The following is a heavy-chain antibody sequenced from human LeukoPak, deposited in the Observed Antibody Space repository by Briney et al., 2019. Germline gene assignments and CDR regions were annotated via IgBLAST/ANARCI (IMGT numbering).Heavy chain of an antibody. D-gene: IGHD5-12*01. V-gene: IGHV1-69*05. CDR2: IIPIFGTA. J-gene: IGHJ6*03. CDR1: GYTFTSYA. Sequence: ASVKVSCKASGYTFTSYAISWVRQAPGQGLEWMGGIIPIFGTANYAQKFQGRVTITTDESTSTAYMELSSLRSEDTAVYYCARGRGGYGVSDYYYYMDVWGKGTTVTVSS. CDR3: ARGRGGYGVSDYYYYMDV.